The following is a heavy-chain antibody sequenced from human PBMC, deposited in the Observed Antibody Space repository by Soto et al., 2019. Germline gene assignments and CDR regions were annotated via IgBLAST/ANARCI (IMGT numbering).Heavy chain of an antibody. D-gene: IGHD6-6*01. J-gene: IGHJ6*02. CDR1: GFTFSSYG. CDR2: IWYDGSNK. V-gene: IGHV3-33*01. Sequence: GSLRLSCXASGFTFSSYGIHWVRQAPGKGLEWVAVIWYDGSNKYYAESVKGRFTISRDNSKNTLYLRMNSLRAEDTAVYYCARDGAEIAARAYYYGMDVWGQGTTVTVSS. CDR3: ARDGAEIAARAYYYGMDV.